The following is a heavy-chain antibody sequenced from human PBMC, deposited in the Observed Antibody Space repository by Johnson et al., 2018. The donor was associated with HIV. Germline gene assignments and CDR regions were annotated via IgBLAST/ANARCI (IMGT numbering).Heavy chain of an antibody. Sequence: HVQLVESGGGVVQPGGSLRLSCAASGFTFSSYGMHWVRQAPGKGLEWVALISNDSSNKYYADSVKGRFTISRDNSKNTVFLQMDSLRGEDTAVYYCARDPGNGGRPFDAFDVWGQGTMVTVSS. J-gene: IGHJ3*01. CDR1: GFTFSSYG. V-gene: IGHV3-30*19. CDR2: ISNDSSNK. CDR3: ARDPGNGGRPFDAFDV. D-gene: IGHD4-23*01.